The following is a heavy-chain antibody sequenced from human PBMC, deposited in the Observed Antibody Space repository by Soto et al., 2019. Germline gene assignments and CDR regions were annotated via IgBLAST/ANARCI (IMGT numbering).Heavy chain of an antibody. CDR1: GYTFTSCG. D-gene: IGHD6-13*01. CDR3: ARVGVGLAAPRVWPY. Sequence: RASVKVSCNASGYTFTSCGISWVRQAPGQGLEWMAWINPYNGNTKYAEKFLGRVTVTTDTSTATAYMEVRSLTSDDTAVFYCARVGVGLAAPRVWPYWGQGTPVTVSS. V-gene: IGHV1-18*01. J-gene: IGHJ4*02. CDR2: INPYNGNT.